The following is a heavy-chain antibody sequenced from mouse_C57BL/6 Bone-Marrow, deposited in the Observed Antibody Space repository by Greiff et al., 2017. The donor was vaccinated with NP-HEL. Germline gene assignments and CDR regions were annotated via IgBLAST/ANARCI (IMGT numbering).Heavy chain of an antibody. V-gene: IGHV3-6*01. CDR1: GYSITSGYY. CDR3: AREGSTMVTTREYYYAMDY. CDR2: ISYDGSN. D-gene: IGHD2-2*01. J-gene: IGHJ4*01. Sequence: EVHLVESGPGLVKPSQSLSLTCSVTGYSITSGYYWNWIRQFPGNKLEWMGYISYDGSNNYNPSLKNRISITRDTSKNQFFLKLNSVTTEDTATYYCAREGSTMVTTREYYYAMDYWGQGTSVTVSS.